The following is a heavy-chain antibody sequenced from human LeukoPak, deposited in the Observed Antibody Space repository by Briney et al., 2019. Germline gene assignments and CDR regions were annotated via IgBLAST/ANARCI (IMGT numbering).Heavy chain of an antibody. J-gene: IGHJ4*02. D-gene: IGHD5-18*01. Sequence: PGRSLRLSCAASGFTFSSYAMHWVRQPPGKGLEWLTLIQRDGSDQYYADSVKGRFTISRDNSKNTLYLQVNSLRGEDTAVYCCARDGGYTSGHPFDYWGQGTLVTVSS. CDR2: IQRDGSDQ. CDR1: GFTFSSYA. V-gene: IGHV3-33*08. CDR3: ARDGGYTSGHPFDY.